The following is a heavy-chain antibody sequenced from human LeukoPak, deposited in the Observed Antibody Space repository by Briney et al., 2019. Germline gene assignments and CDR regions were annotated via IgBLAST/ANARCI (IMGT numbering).Heavy chain of an antibody. V-gene: IGHV4-34*01. D-gene: IGHD7-27*01. CDR2: INHSGST. Sequence: PSETLSLTCAVYGGSFSGYYWSWIRQPPGKGLEWIGEINHSGSTNYNPSLKSRATISVDTSKNQFSLKLSSVTAADTAVYYCASNWGRNDYWGQGTLVTVSS. CDR3: ASNWGRNDY. CDR1: GGSFSGYY. J-gene: IGHJ4*02.